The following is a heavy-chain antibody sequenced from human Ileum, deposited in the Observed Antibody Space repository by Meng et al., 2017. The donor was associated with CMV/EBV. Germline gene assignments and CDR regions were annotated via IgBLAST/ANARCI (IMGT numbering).Heavy chain of an antibody. Sequence: QVQLQESGPGLVKPSQTLSRTCIVSGGSISSISYYWSWIRQPAGKGLEWIGRIYTTGSTNYNPSLKSRVTISVDTSKNQFSLKLSSVTAADTAVYYCAREAYCGGDCRWFDPWGQGTLVTVSS. CDR2: IYTTGST. D-gene: IGHD2-21*02. J-gene: IGHJ5*02. CDR1: GGSISSISYY. V-gene: IGHV4-61*02. CDR3: AREAYCGGDCRWFDP.